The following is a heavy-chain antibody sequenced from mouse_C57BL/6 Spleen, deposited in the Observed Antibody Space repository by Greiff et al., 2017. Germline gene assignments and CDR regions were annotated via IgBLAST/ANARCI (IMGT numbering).Heavy chain of an antibody. CDR1: GFSFNTYA. Sequence: EVQLVESGGGLVQPKGSLKLSCAASGFSFNTYAMNWVRQAPGKGLEWVARIRSKSNNYATYYADSVKDRFTISRDDSESMLYLQMNHLKTEDTAMYYCVRYYDYYYAMDYWGQGTSVTVSS. D-gene: IGHD2-4*01. CDR2: IRSKSNNYAT. CDR3: VRYYDYYYAMDY. J-gene: IGHJ4*01. V-gene: IGHV10-1*01.